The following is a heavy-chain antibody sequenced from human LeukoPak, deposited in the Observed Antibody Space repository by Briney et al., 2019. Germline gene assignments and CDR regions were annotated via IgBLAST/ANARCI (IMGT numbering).Heavy chain of an antibody. D-gene: IGHD2-2*01. CDR1: GGTFSSYA. CDR2: IIPIFGTA. J-gene: IGHJ6*03. V-gene: IGHV1-69*13. CDR3: ARDGAVVVPAAIDYYYYYYMDV. Sequence: SVKVSCKASGGTFSSYAISWVRQAPGQGLEWMGGIIPIFGTANYAQKFQGRVTITADESTSTAYMELSGLRSEDTAVYYCARDGAVVVPAAIDYYYYYYMDVWGKGTTVTVSS.